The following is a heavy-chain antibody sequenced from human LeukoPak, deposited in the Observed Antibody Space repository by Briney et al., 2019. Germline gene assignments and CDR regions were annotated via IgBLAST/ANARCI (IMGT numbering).Heavy chain of an antibody. CDR1: GFTFSSYA. J-gene: IGHJ4*02. Sequence: GGSLRLSCAASGFTFSSYAMSWVRQAPGKGLEWVSAISGSGGSTYYADSVKGRFTISRDNSQNTLYVQMNSLRAEDTAVYYCARGKDSSSWIDYWGQGTLVTVSS. CDR3: ARGKDSSSWIDY. CDR2: ISGSGGST. V-gene: IGHV3-23*01. D-gene: IGHD6-13*01.